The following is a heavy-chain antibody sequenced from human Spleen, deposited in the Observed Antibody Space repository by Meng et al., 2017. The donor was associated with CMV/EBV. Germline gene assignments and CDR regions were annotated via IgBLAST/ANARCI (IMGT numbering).Heavy chain of an antibody. CDR2: IYPGDSDT. CDR3: ARHGPVGYCSSTSCYTLAFDI. CDR1: GFTFSGSA. Sequence: GGSLRLSCAASGFTFSGSAMHWVRQASGKGLEWMGIIYPGDSDTRYSPSFQGQVTISADKSISTAYLQWSSLKASDTAMYYCARHGPVGYCSSTSCYTLAFDIWGQGTMVTVSS. V-gene: IGHV5-51*01. D-gene: IGHD2-2*02. J-gene: IGHJ3*02.